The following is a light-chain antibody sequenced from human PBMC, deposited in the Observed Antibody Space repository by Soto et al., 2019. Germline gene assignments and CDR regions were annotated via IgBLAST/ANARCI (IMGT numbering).Light chain of an antibody. V-gene: IGKV3-11*01. CDR2: DAS. CDR3: QQRSNWPLT. CDR1: QSVNTY. Sequence: IVFTNSPDTLSFSPRKRSTLSFRASQSVNTYLAWYQQNPGQAPRLLIHDASNRATGIPARFSGSGSGTDFTLTISSLEPEDFAVYYCQQRSNWPLTFGGGTKV. J-gene: IGKJ4*01.